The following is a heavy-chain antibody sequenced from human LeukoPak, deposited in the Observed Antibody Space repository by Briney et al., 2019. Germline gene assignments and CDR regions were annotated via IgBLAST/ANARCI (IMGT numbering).Heavy chain of an antibody. Sequence: VASVKVSCKASGYTFTGYYMHWVRQAPGQGLEWMGWINPNSGGTNYAQKFQGRVTMTRDTSISTAYMELSRLRSDDTAVYYCARGEPSSSWHYYHGMDVWGQGTTVTVSS. V-gene: IGHV1-2*02. D-gene: IGHD6-6*01. J-gene: IGHJ6*02. CDR1: GYTFTGYY. CDR3: ARGEPSSSWHYYHGMDV. CDR2: INPNSGGT.